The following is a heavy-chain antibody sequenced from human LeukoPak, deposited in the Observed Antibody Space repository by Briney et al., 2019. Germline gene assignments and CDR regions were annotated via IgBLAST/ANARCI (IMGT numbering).Heavy chain of an antibody. CDR3: ATSSLRPFPGHAFDI. CDR2: IYYSGST. D-gene: IGHD2/OR15-2a*01. V-gene: IGHV4-59*01. J-gene: IGHJ3*02. Sequence: PSETLSLTCTVSGGSISSYYWSWIRQPPGKGLEWIGYIYYSGSTNYNPSLKSRVTISVDTSKNQFSLKLSSVTAADTAVYYCATSSLRPFPGHAFDIWGQGTMVTVSS. CDR1: GGSISSYY.